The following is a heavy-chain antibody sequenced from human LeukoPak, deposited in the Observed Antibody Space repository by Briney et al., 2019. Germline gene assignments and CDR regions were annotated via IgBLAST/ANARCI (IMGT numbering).Heavy chain of an antibody. CDR1: GGTFISYA. D-gene: IGHD6-13*01. CDR2: IIPISGTP. Sequence: ASVKVSCKASGGTFISYAISWVRQAPGQGLDWMGGIIPISGTPNYVQNFQGRVTITTDESTSTAYMELRSLTSEDTAVYYCASHGSPKLIATSGHPPLGWFDPWGQGTLVTVSS. CDR3: ASHGSPKLIATSGHPPLGWFDP. V-gene: IGHV1-69*05. J-gene: IGHJ5*02.